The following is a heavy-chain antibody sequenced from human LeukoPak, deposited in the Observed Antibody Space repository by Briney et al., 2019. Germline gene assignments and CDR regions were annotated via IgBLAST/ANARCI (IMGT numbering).Heavy chain of an antibody. CDR2: ISSSSSYI. CDR3: ARDQSAYLDY. CDR1: GFTSSSYS. V-gene: IGHV3-21*01. D-gene: IGHD3-16*01. J-gene: IGHJ4*02. Sequence: GGSLRLSCAASGFTSSSYSMNWVRQAPGKGLEWVSSISSSSSYIYYADSVKGRFTISRDNAKNSLYLQMNSLRAEDTAVYYCARDQSAYLDYWGQGTLVTVSS.